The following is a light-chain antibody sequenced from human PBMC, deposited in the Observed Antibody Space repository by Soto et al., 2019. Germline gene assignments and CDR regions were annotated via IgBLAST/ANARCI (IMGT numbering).Light chain of an antibody. CDR2: DTT. CDR3: LLSHNGPDV. Sequence: AVVTQEPSLTVSPGGTVTLTCGSSTGAVTNGHYPYWFQQKPGQAPRTLIYDTTNRHSWTPARFSGSLLGGKAALTLSGAQPEDEAEYCCLLSHNGPDVFGTGTKVTVL. CDR1: TGAVTNGHY. J-gene: IGLJ1*01. V-gene: IGLV7-46*01.